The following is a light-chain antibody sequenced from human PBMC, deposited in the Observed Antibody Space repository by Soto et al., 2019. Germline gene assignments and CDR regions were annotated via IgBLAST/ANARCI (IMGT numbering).Light chain of an antibody. CDR3: GSWDSSLSAYV. CDR2: DDN. J-gene: IGLJ1*01. V-gene: IGLV1-51*01. CDR1: SSNIGGNS. Sequence: QSVMTQPPSVSAAPGQKVTISRSGSSSNIGGNSVSWYQQLPGTAPKLLIYDDNKRPSGIPDRFPGSKSGTSATLGITGFQTGDEADYYCGSWDSSLSAYVFGTGTKLTVL.